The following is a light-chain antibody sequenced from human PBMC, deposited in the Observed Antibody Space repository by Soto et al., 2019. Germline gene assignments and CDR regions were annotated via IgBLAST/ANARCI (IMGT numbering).Light chain of an antibody. CDR3: LSGHSRP. J-gene: IGKJ4*01. Sequence: DIQMTQSPSTLSASVGDRVTITCRASQSVSTWLAWYQQKPGKAPQVLISMASTLESGVPSRFSGSGSGTDFTLTISSLQPEDFATYFCLSGHSRPFGGGTKVDIK. CDR1: QSVSTW. V-gene: IGKV1-5*03. CDR2: MAS.